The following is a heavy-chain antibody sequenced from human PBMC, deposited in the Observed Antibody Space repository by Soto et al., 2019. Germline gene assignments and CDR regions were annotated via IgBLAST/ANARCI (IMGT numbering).Heavy chain of an antibody. CDR2: IYYSGST. V-gene: IGHV4-39*01. Sequence: QLQLQESGPGLVKPSETLSLTCTVSGGSISSSSYYWGWIRQPPGKGLEWIGSIYYSGSTYYNPSLKRRVTISVDTSKNQFSLKLSSVTAADTAVYYCARHETRGGSGYFDYWGQGTLVTVSS. CDR3: ARHETRGGSGYFDY. CDR1: GGSISSSSYY. J-gene: IGHJ4*02. D-gene: IGHD3-22*01.